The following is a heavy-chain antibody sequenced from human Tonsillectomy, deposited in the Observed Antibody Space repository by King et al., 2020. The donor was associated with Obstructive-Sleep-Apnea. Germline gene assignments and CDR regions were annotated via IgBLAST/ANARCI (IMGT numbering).Heavy chain of an antibody. D-gene: IGHD6-13*01. Sequence: VQLVESGGGVVQPGGSLRLSCAASGFSFNNYGMHWLRQAPGKGLEWVAFIRYDGNNKYYADSVKGRVTISRDNSKTTLYLQMDSLRPEDTAMYYCAKDSHTNRWYLLYYLDYWGQGAPVTVSS. CDR1: GFSFNNYG. CDR2: IRYDGNNK. J-gene: IGHJ4*02. V-gene: IGHV3-30*02. CDR3: AKDSHTNRWYLLYYLDY.